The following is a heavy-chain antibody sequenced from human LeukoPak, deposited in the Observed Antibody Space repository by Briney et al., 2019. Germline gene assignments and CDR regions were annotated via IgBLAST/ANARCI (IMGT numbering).Heavy chain of an antibody. D-gene: IGHD6-6*01. CDR3: AKAPSAARPVDV. V-gene: IGHV3-23*01. CDR2: ISGSGGST. J-gene: IGHJ6*02. Sequence: GGSLRLSCAASGFTFSTYAMSWVRQAPGKGLEWVSVISGSGGSTYYADSVKGRFTISRDNSKNTLYLQMNSLRAEDTAVYYCAKAPSAARPVDVWGQGTTVTVSS. CDR1: GFTFSTYA.